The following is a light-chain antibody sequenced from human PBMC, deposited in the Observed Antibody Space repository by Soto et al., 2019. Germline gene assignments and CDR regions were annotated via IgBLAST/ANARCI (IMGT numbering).Light chain of an antibody. CDR2: SDN. CDR1: SSNIGSNF. Sequence: QSVVTQPPSASGTPGQRVTMSCSGSSSNIGSNFVNWYQQLPGTAPKLLIHSDNHRPSGVPDRFSGSKSGTSASQAISGLQSEDEADYYCAAWDDSLNGPLFGGGTKLTVL. J-gene: IGLJ2*01. CDR3: AAWDDSLNGPL. V-gene: IGLV1-44*01.